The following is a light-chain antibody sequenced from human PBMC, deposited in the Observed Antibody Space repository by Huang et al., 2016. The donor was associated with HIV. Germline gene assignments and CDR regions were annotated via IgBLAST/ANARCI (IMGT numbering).Light chain of an antibody. CDR2: GAS. V-gene: IGKV1-27*01. J-gene: IGKJ1*01. CDR1: QDIGTF. CDR3: QRYDSAPRA. Sequence: DIQMTQSPASLSASPGVRVTLACRANQDIGTFFAWYQQKPGGVPRLLVYGASTLQSGVPSRFSVRGSGTDFTLTISNFQPDDVATYYCQRYDSAPRAFGQGTKVEI.